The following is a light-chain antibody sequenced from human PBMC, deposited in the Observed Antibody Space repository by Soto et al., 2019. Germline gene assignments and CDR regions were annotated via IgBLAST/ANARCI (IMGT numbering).Light chain of an antibody. Sequence: DIQMTQSPSTLSASVGDRVTITCRASQSISAGLAWYQQKPGKAPKLLIYKASSLESGVPSRFSGSGSGTEFTLTISSLQPDDFATYYCKKYNNYGSWTFGNETKVEIK. CDR1: QSISAG. V-gene: IGKV1-5*03. J-gene: IGKJ1*01. CDR3: KKYNNYGSWT. CDR2: KAS.